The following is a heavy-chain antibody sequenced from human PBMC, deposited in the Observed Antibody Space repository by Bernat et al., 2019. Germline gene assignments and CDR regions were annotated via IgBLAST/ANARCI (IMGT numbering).Heavy chain of an antibody. CDR2: IKQDGSEK. V-gene: IGHV3-7*03. Sequence: EVQLVESGGGLVQPGGSLRLSCAASGFTFSSYWMSWVRQAPGKGLEWVANIKQDGSEKYYVDSVKGRFTISRDNAKNSLYLQMNSLRAEDTAVYYCARGSDYGYWYFDLWGRGTRVTVSS. J-gene: IGHJ2*01. CDR1: GFTFSSYW. CDR3: ARGSDYGYWYFDL. D-gene: IGHD4-17*01.